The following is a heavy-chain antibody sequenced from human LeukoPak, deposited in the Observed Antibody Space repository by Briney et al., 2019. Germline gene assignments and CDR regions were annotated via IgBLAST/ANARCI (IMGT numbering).Heavy chain of an antibody. V-gene: IGHV3-23*01. D-gene: IGHD6-19*01. Sequence: GASLRLSCAASGFTFSSYAMSWVRQAPGKGLEWVSAISGSGGSTYYADSVKGRFTISRDNSKNTLYLQMNSLRAEETAVYYCAKHQWPALYYWGQGTLVTVSS. CDR1: GFTFSSYA. CDR2: ISGSGGST. J-gene: IGHJ4*02. CDR3: AKHQWPALYY.